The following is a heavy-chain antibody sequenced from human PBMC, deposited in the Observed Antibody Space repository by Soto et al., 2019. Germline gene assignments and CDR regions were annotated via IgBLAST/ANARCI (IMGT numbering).Heavy chain of an antibody. CDR1: GGTFSSYA. V-gene: IGHV1-69*01. Sequence: QVQLVQSGAEVKKPGSSVNVSCKASGGTFSSYAISWVRQAPGQGLEWMGGIIPIFGTANYAQKFQGRVTITADESTSTAYMELSSLRSEDTAVYYCAREALRYDSSGYYSRADDYWGQGTLVTVSS. J-gene: IGHJ4*02. D-gene: IGHD3-22*01. CDR3: AREALRYDSSGYYSRADDY. CDR2: IIPIFGTA.